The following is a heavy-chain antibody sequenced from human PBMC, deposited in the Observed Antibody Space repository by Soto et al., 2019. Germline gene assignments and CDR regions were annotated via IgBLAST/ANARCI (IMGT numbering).Heavy chain of an antibody. J-gene: IGHJ5*02. CDR3: ARRWFGELLFFWFDP. Sequence: ASVKVSCKASGYTFTSYDINWVRQATGQGLEWMGWMNPNSGNTGYAQKFQGRVTMTRNTSISTAYMELSSLRSEDTAVYYCARRWFGELLFFWFDPWGQGTLVTVSS. CDR1: GYTFTSYD. D-gene: IGHD3-10*01. CDR2: MNPNSGNT. V-gene: IGHV1-8*01.